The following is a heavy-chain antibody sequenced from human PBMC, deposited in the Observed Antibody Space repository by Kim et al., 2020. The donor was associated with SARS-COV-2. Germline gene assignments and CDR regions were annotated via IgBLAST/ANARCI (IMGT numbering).Heavy chain of an antibody. CDR2: IDPSDSYT. CDR1: GYSFTSYW. CDR3: ARSPLRFVGYSSAGGFNWFDP. V-gene: IGHV5-10-1*01. Sequence: GESLKISCKGSGYSFTSYWISWVRQMPGKGLEWMGRIDPSDSYTNYSPSFQGHVTISADKSISTAYLQWSSLKASDTAMYYCARSPLRFVGYSSAGGFNWFDPWGQGTLVTVSS. D-gene: IGHD6-25*01. J-gene: IGHJ5*02.